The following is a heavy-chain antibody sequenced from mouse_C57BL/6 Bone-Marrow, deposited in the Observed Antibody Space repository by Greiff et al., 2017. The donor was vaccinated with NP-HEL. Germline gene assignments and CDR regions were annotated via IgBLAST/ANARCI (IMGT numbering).Heavy chain of an antibody. CDR3: TRRDYYGSFFDY. D-gene: IGHD1-1*01. V-gene: IGHV5S21*01. J-gene: IGHJ2*01. Sequence: EVMLVESGEGLVKPGGSLKLSCAASGFTFSSYAMSWVRQTPEKRLEWVAYISSCGDYIYYADTVKGRFPISRDKARNTLYRQMSSLKSEDTAMYYCTRRDYYGSFFDYWGQGTTLTVSS. CDR1: GFTFSSYA. CDR2: ISSCGDYI.